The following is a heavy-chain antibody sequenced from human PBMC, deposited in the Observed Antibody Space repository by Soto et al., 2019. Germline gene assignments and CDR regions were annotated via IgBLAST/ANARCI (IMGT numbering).Heavy chain of an antibody. D-gene: IGHD2-15*01. CDR3: ARGRYCLTGRCFPNWFDS. J-gene: IGHJ5*01. Sequence: PSETKCVTCSVAGDYSAAVDDFWAWIKKPPGQALEYIGYIYKSATTYYNPSFESRVAISLDTSKSQFSLNVTSVTAADTAVYFCARGRYCLTGRCFPNWFDSWGQGTLVTVSS. V-gene: IGHV4-30-4*01. CDR1: GDYSAAVDDF. CDR2: IYKSATT.